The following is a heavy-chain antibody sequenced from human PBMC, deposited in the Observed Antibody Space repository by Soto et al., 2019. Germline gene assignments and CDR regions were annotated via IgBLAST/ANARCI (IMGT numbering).Heavy chain of an antibody. CDR1: GLTFRSYA. Sequence: PGGSRRLSWAASGLTFRSYAMSGVRQAPGKGLEWVSAISGSGGSTYYADSVKGRFTISRDNSKNTLYLQMNSLRAEDSAVYYFAKEKAGYYYDSSGYYWGQGTLVTVSS. V-gene: IGHV3-23*01. CDR3: AKEKAGYYYDSSGYY. J-gene: IGHJ4*02. CDR2: ISGSGGST. D-gene: IGHD3-22*01.